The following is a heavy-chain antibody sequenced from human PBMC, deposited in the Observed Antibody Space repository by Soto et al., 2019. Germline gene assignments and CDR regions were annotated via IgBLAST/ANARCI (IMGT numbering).Heavy chain of an antibody. CDR2: ISGSGGST. D-gene: IGHD3-10*02. CDR3: AKALYGRGRFDP. Sequence: GGSLRLSCAASGFTFSSYAMSWVRQAPGKGLEWVSAISGSGGSTYYADSVKGRFTISRDNSKNTLYLQMNSLRAEDTAVYYWAKALYGRGRFDPWGKGTLVTVSS. J-gene: IGHJ5*02. V-gene: IGHV3-23*01. CDR1: GFTFSSYA.